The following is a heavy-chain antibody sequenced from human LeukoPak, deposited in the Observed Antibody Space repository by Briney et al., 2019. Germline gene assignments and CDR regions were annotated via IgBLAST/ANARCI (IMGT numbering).Heavy chain of an antibody. J-gene: IGHJ4*02. V-gene: IGHV1-2*06. Sequence: ASVKVSCKASGYTFTGYYMHWVRQAPGQGLEWMGRINPNSGGTNYAQKFQGRVTMTRDTSISTAYMELSRLRSEDTAVYYCAREEIGRPQRSYYYWGQGTLVTVS. CDR2: INPNSGGT. CDR1: GYTFTGYY. CDR3: AREEIGRPQRSYYY. D-gene: IGHD5-24*01.